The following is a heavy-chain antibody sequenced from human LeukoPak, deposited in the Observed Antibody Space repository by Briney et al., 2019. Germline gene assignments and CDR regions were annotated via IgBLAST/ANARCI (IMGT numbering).Heavy chain of an antibody. CDR1: GYTFTGYG. D-gene: IGHD3-10*01. CDR3: ARMIWGAITDY. CDR2: ISAYNGNT. Sequence: ASVKVSCKASGYTFTGYGISWVRQAPGQGLEWMGWISAYNGNTNYAQKLQGRVTMTTDTSTGTAYMELRSLRSDDTAVYYCARMIWGAITDYWGQGTLVTVSS. J-gene: IGHJ4*02. V-gene: IGHV1-18*01.